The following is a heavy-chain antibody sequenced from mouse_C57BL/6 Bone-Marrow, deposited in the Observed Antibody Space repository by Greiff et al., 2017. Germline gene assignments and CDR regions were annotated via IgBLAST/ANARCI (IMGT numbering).Heavy chain of an antibody. J-gene: IGHJ1*03. Sequence: EVQRVESGPGLVKPSQSLSLTCSVTGYSITSGYYWNWIRQFPGNKLEWMGYISYDGSNNYNPSLKNRISITRDTSKNQFFLKLNSVTTEDTATYYCAIYGRYFDVWGTGTTVTVSS. CDR2: ISYDGSN. CDR1: GYSITSGYY. D-gene: IGHD1-2*01. CDR3: AIYGRYFDV. V-gene: IGHV3-6*01.